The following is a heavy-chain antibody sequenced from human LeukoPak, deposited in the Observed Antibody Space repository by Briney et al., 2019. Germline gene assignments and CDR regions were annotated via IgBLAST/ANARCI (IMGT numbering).Heavy chain of an antibody. CDR3: AKENDFWSGYSPSFDY. V-gene: IGHV3-30*02. D-gene: IGHD3-3*01. Sequence: GGSLRLSCAASGFTFSSYWMSWVRQAPGKGLEWVAFIRYDGSNKYYADSVKGRFTISRDNSKNTLYLQMNSLRAEDTAVYYCAKENDFWSGYSPSFDYWGQGTLVTVSS. CDR1: GFTFSSYW. J-gene: IGHJ4*02. CDR2: IRYDGSNK.